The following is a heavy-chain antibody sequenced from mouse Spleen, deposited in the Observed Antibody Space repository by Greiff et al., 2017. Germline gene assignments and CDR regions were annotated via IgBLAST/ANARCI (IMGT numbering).Heavy chain of an antibody. CDR1: GYTFTEYT. J-gene: IGHJ3*01. Sequence: VKVVESGAELVKPGASVKLSCKASGYTFTEYTIHWVKQRSGQGLEWIGWFYPGSGSIKYNEKFKDKATLTADKSSSTVYMELSRLTSEDSAVYFCARHEERGLRSAWFAYWGQGTLVTVSA. V-gene: IGHV1-62-2*01. CDR2: FYPGSGSI. CDR3: ARHEERGLRSAWFAY. D-gene: IGHD2-2*01.